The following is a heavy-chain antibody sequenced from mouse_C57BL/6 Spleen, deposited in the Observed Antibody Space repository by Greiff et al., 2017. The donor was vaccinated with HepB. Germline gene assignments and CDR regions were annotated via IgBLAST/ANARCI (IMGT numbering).Heavy chain of an antibody. V-gene: IGHV1-61*01. CDR2: IYTSDSDT. J-gene: IGHJ3*01. CDR1: GYTFTSYW. Sequence: QVQLQQPGAELVRPGSSVKLSCKASGYTFTSYWMDWVKQRPGQGLEWIGNIYTSDSDTHYNQKFKDKATLTVDKSSSTAYMQLSSLTSEDSAVYYCASGVYGSWFAYWGQGTLVTVSA. D-gene: IGHD2-2*01. CDR3: ASGVYGSWFAY.